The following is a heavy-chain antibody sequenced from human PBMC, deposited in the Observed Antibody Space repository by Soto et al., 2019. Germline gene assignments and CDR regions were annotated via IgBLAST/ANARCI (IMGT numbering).Heavy chain of an antibody. V-gene: IGHV4-31*03. Sequence: ASETLSLTCTVSGDSISSGTSFWTWIRQHPGKGLEWIGYIYDGGSTNYNPSLKIRVDISLDTSENQFSLKLSSVTAADTAVYYCASSYGDYGGHFDYWGQGTLVTVSS. CDR2: IYDGGST. D-gene: IGHD4-17*01. J-gene: IGHJ4*02. CDR1: GDSISSGTSF. CDR3: ASSYGDYGGHFDY.